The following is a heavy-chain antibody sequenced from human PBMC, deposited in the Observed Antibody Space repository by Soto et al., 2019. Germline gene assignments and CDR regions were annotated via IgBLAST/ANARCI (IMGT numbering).Heavy chain of an antibody. J-gene: IGHJ6*02. Sequence: PSETLALSWAMCGGSISSGNWWGWVRQPPGKGLEWVGGIYHRGSSNYNPSLKSLATISVDKSKNQFSLKLSSVTSADTAVYYCARGSIAVAGPNYCGLDVWGPGTTITVSS. CDR3: ARGSIAVAGPNYCGLDV. V-gene: IGHV4-4*02. CDR1: GGSISSGNW. CDR2: IYHRGSS. D-gene: IGHD6-19*01.